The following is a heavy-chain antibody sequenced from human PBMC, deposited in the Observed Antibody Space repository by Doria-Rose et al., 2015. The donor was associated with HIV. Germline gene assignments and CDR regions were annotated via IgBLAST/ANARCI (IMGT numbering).Heavy chain of an antibody. CDR3: ARSFTMVQGVTNWFDP. J-gene: IGHJ5*02. D-gene: IGHD3-10*01. CDR1: GGSFSNYY. V-gene: IGHV4-34*01. Sequence: QVQLQQWGAGLLKPSETLSLNCAVYGGSFSNYYWTWIRQPPGKGLEWIGEINHSGSTNYNPSLKSRVTISVDTSKNHFSLKLSSVTAADMAVYYCARSFTMVQGVTNWFDPWGQGTLVTVSS. CDR2: INHSGST.